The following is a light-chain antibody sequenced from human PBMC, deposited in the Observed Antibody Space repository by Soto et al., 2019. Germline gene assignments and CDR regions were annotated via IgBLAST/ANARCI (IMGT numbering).Light chain of an antibody. Sequence: PGERATLSCWASESVATNLAWYQQKPGQAPRLLISGASTRAAGISDRFRGSGSGTEFTLTISSLRSEDSAIYYCQHYFEWPPMTFGQGTKVEI. CDR1: ESVATN. J-gene: IGKJ1*01. V-gene: IGKV3-15*01. CDR2: GAS. CDR3: QHYFEWPPMT.